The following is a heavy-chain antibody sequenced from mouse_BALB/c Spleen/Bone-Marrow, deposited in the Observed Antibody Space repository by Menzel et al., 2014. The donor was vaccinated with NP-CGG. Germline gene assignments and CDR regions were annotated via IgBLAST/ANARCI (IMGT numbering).Heavy chain of an antibody. Sequence: VKLMESGAELAKPGASMKMSCKASDYTFTNYWMHWVKQRPGQGLEWIGYINPSTGYTEYNQKFKDKATLTADKSSSTAYMQLSRLTSEDSAVYYCASYRFAYWGQGTGHRLC. CDR2: INPSTGYT. J-gene: IGHJ3*01. CDR3: ASYRFAY. CDR1: DYTFTNYW. D-gene: IGHD2-10*01. V-gene: IGHV1-7*01.